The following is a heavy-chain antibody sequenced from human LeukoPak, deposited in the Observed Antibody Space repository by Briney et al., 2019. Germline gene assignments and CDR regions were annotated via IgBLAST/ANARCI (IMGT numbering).Heavy chain of an antibody. Sequence: GASVKVSCKASGYTLSSSYMHWVRQAPGQGLEWMGVVNPSDNSRTYAQKFQGRVTMPRDRSTSTVYMELSSLRSDDTAVYYCARGDIDHWGQGTLVTVSS. CDR1: GYTLSSSY. V-gene: IGHV1-46*01. CDR3: ARGDIDH. CDR2: VNPSDNSR. J-gene: IGHJ4*02.